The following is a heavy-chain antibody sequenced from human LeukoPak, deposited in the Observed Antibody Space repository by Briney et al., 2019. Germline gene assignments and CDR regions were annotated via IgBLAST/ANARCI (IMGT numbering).Heavy chain of an antibody. V-gene: IGHV4-31*03. J-gene: IGHJ2*01. Sequence: SQTLSLTCTVSGGSISSGGYYWRWIRQHPGKGLEWIGYIYYSGSTYYNPSLKSRVTISVDTSKNQFSLKLSSVTAADTAVYYCARGHGDYAYWYFDLWGRGTLVTVSS. D-gene: IGHD4-17*01. CDR2: IYYSGST. CDR1: GGSISSGGYY. CDR3: ARGHGDYAYWYFDL.